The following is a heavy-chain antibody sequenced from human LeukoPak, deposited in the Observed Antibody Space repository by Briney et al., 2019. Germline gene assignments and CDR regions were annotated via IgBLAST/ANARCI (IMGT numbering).Heavy chain of an antibody. CDR2: IYPGESDT. V-gene: IGHV5-51*01. CDR3: ARRGYYVDY. Sequence: GEALKISCKGSGYSFTSYWIGWGRQMPGKGLEGMGIIYPGESDTRNSPSFQGQVTISAHKSISPAYLQWSSLKASDTAMYYCARRGYYVDYWGQGTLVTVSS. J-gene: IGHJ4*02. CDR1: GYSFTSYW. D-gene: IGHD3-22*01.